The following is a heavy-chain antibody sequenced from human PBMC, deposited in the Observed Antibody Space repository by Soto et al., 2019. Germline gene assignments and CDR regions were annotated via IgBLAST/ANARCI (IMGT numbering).Heavy chain of an antibody. D-gene: IGHD1-1*01. Sequence: ASVKVSCKASGYTFTSYDINWVRQATGQGLEWMGWRNPNSGNTGYAQKFQGRVTMTRNTSISTAYMELSSLRSEDTAAYYCARGGKRGLYYYGMDVWGQGTTVPVSS. J-gene: IGHJ6*02. CDR2: RNPNSGNT. V-gene: IGHV1-8*01. CDR1: GYTFTSYD. CDR3: ARGGKRGLYYYGMDV.